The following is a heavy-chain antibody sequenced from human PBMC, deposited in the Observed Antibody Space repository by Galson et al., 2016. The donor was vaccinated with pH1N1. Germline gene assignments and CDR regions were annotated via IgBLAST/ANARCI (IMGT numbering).Heavy chain of an antibody. CDR3: ARNCSSSSCHVDY. J-gene: IGHJ4*02. CDR2: SNTNTGNP. D-gene: IGHD2-2*01. V-gene: IGHV7-4-1*02. CDR1: GYTVTYEA. Sequence: SVKVACKAAGYTVTYEAMNWGRQAPGQGREGMGWSNTNTGNPTYAQGFTGRFVFSLDTSVSTAYLQISSLKAENTAVYYCARNCSSSSCHVDYWGPGTLVPFSS.